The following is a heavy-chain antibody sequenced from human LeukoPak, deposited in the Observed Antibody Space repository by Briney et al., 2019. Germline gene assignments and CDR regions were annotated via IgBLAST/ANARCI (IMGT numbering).Heavy chain of an antibody. J-gene: IGHJ5*02. D-gene: IGHD1-26*01. CDR3: ARERPLVVGTRYWFDP. V-gene: IGHV4-38-2*02. CDR1: GYSISSGYY. CDR2: IYTSGST. Sequence: SETLSLTCTVSGYSISSGYYWGWIRQPPGKGLEWIGRIYTSGSTNYNPALTRRVTMSVDTSKNQFSLKLISVTAADTAVYDCARERPLVVGTRYWFDPWGQGTLVTVSS.